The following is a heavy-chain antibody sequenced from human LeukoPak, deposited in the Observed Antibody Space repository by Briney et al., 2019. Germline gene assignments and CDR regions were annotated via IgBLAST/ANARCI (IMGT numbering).Heavy chain of an antibody. CDR1: GFTFSDYY. V-gene: IGHV3-23*01. Sequence: GGSLRHSCAASGFTFSDYYMSWIRQAPGKGLEWVSSISAGGGGTSNADSVKGRFTISRDNSKNTLYLQMNSLTAEDTAVYYCAKRSRTEYYFDSWGHGTLVTVSS. CDR2: ISAGGGGT. J-gene: IGHJ4*01. CDR3: AKRSRTEYYFDS.